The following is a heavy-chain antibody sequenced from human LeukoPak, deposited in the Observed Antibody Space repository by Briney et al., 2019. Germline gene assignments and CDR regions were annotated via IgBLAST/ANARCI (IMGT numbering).Heavy chain of an antibody. V-gene: IGHV3-23*01. J-gene: IGHJ4*02. CDR2: ISGSGENS. CDR3: AKDRGY. Sequence: GGSLRLSCAASGFTFSTYAMIWVRQAPGKGLQWVSAISGSGENSYYADSVKGRFTISRDNSKNTLYLEMNSLRADDTAVYYCAKDRGYWGQGTLVTVSS. CDR1: GFTFSTYA.